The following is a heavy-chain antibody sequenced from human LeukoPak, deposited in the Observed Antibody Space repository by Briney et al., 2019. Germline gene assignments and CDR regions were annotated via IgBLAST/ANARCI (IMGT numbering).Heavy chain of an antibody. Sequence: PSETLSLTCTVSGYSISSAYYWGWIRQPPGKGLEWIGSIYYSGSTYYNPSLKSRVTISVDTSKNQFSLKLSSVTAADTAVYYCARDRHYYDSSGFDYWGQGTLVTVSS. CDR2: IYYSGST. J-gene: IGHJ4*02. CDR3: ARDRHYYDSSGFDY. V-gene: IGHV4-38-2*02. CDR1: GYSISSAYY. D-gene: IGHD3-22*01.